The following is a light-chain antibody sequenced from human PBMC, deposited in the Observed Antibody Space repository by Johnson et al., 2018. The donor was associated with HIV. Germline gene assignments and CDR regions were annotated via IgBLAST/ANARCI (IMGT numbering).Light chain of an antibody. CDR2: DND. Sequence: QSILTQPPSVSAAPGQKVTISCSGSSSNIGNNYVSWYQQLPGTAPKIVIYDNDKRPLGIPDRFSGSKSGTLATLGITGLQTGDEGGYSGRTWDSILTPFFGFGTAAKVTVL. J-gene: IGLJ1*01. CDR3: RTWDSILTPFFG. V-gene: IGLV1-51*01. CDR1: SSNIGNNY.